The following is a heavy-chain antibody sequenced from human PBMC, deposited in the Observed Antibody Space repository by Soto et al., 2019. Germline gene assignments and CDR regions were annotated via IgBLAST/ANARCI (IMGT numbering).Heavy chain of an antibody. V-gene: IGHV1-46*01. CDR2: IDPSGGGT. Sequence: QVQLVQSGAEVKKPGASVKVSCKASGYTFTSYYMHWVRQAPGQGLEWMGIIDPSGGGTSYAQKCQARLTVTRETSTSTVYMELSSLRSEDTAVYYCARDRVDCSGGNCWRSVEDTWGQGTLVTVSS. D-gene: IGHD2-15*01. CDR3: ARDRVDCSGGNCWRSVEDT. CDR1: GYTFTSYY. J-gene: IGHJ5*02.